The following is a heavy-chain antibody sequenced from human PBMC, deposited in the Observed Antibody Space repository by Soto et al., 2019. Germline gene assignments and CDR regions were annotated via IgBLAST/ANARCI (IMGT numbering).Heavy chain of an antibody. D-gene: IGHD6-13*01. Sequence: HPGGSLRLSCAASGFTFSSYWMSWVRQAPGKGLEWVANIKQDGSEKYYVDSVKGRFTISRDNAKNSLYLQMNSLRAEDTAVYYCARGPYSSSWYYNSSGYYQYYYYYGMDVWGQGTTVTVSS. V-gene: IGHV3-7*01. CDR2: IKQDGSEK. CDR3: ARGPYSSSWYYNSSGYYQYYYYYGMDV. J-gene: IGHJ6*02. CDR1: GFTFSSYW.